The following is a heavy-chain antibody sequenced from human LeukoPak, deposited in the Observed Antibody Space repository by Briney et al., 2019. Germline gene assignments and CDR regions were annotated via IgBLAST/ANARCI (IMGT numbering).Heavy chain of an antibody. D-gene: IGHD3-9*01. V-gene: IGHV3-23*01. J-gene: IGHJ4*02. CDR1: GFTFSNCA. CDR3: AKDRRYDILTGYRSPSSDY. Sequence: PGGSLRLSCAASGFTFSNCAMSWVRQAPGKGLEWVSGISGGGGSTYYADSVKGRFTISGDNSKNTLYLQMNSLRAEDTAVYYCAKDRRYDILTGYRSPSSDYWGQGTLVTVSS. CDR2: ISGGGGST.